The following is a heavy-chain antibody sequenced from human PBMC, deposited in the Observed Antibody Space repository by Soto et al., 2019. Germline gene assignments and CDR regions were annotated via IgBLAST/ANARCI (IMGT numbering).Heavy chain of an antibody. CDR3: GRDRGTDQDSFDI. D-gene: IGHD3-10*01. V-gene: IGHV1-69*05. CDR2: LIPIFGTA. J-gene: IGHJ3*02. CDR1: GGTFSSYA. Sequence: QVQLVQSGAEVKKPGSSVKVSCKASGGTFSSYAISWVRQAPGQGLEWMGGLIPIFGTANYAQKFQGRVTXTXGXXTSTAYMELSSLMSEDTAVYYCGRDRGTDQDSFDIWGQGTMVPVSS.